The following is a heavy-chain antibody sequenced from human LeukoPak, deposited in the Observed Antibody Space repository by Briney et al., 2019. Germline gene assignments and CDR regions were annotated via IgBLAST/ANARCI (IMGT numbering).Heavy chain of an antibody. V-gene: IGHV4-59*01. CDR2: IYYSGST. D-gene: IGHD3-22*01. CDR3: ARSYDSSGYYYVSDAFDI. J-gene: IGHJ3*02. CDR1: GGSISSYY. Sequence: SETLSLTCTVSGGSISSYYWSWIRQPPGKGVEWIGYIYYSGSTNYNPSLKSRVTISVDTSKNQFSLKLSSVTAADTAVYYCARSYDSSGYYYVSDAFDIWGQGTMVTVSS.